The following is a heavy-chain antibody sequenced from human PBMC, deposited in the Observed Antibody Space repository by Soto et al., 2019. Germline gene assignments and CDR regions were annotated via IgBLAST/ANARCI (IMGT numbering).Heavy chain of an antibody. CDR3: AKDIDGDFSFDY. V-gene: IGHV3-9*01. D-gene: IGHD4-17*01. CDR1: GFTLDDYA. CDR2: ITWNSVRI. J-gene: IGHJ4*02. Sequence: EEQLVESGGGLVQPGRSLRLSCAASGFTLDDYAMHWVRQAPGKGLEWVSSITWNSVRIGYADSVKGRFTISRDNAKNFLYLQMNSLRAEDTALYYCAKDIDGDFSFDYWGPGTLVTVSS.